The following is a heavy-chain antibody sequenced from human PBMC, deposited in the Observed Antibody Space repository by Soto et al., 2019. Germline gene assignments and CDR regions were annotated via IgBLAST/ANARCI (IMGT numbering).Heavy chain of an antibody. D-gene: IGHD3-10*01. J-gene: IGHJ6*02. CDR2: INHSGST. CDR3: ARGPYGSGSYYNGGFYGMDV. Sequence: SSETLSLTCAVYGGSFSGYYCSWIRQPPGKGLEWIGEINHSGSTNYNPSLKSRVTISVDTSKNQFSLKLSSVTAADTAVYYCARGPYGSGSYYNGGFYGMDVWGQGTTVTVSS. V-gene: IGHV4-34*01. CDR1: GGSFSGYY.